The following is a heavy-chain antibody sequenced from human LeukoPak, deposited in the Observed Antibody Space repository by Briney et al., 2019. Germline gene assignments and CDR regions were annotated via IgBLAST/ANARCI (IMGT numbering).Heavy chain of an antibody. CDR1: GFIFRSYE. Sequence: GGSLRLSCAASGFIFRSYEMNWVRQAPGKGLEWVSYISSSGSTIYYADSVKGRFTLSRDNAKNSLYLQMNSLRAEDTAVYYCASQLGDASDIWGQGTMVTVSS. D-gene: IGHD6-13*01. V-gene: IGHV3-48*03. CDR2: ISSSGSTI. CDR3: ASQLGDASDI. J-gene: IGHJ3*02.